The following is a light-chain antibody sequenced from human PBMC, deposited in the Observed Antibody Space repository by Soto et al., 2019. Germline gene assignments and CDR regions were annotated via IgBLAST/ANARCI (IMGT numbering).Light chain of an antibody. V-gene: IGKV3-20*01. Sequence: EIVLTQSPGTLSLSPGERATLSCRASQSVSSSYLASYQQKPGQAPRLLIYGASSRATGIPDRFSGSGSGTGFTLTISRLEPEDFAVYYCQQYGSSPYTFGQGTKLEIK. CDR3: QQYGSSPYT. CDR2: GAS. CDR1: QSVSSSY. J-gene: IGKJ2*01.